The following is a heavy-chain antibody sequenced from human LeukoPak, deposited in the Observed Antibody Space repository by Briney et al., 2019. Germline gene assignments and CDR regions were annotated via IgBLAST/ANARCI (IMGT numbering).Heavy chain of an antibody. Sequence: SETLSLTCAVYGGSFSGYYWSWIRQPPGKGLEWIGEINHSGSTNYNPSLKSRVTISVDTSKNQFSLKLSSVTAADTAVYYCARSCSTITIFGVVTLGPTCYGMDVWGQGTTVTVSS. V-gene: IGHV4-34*01. CDR1: GGSFSGYY. CDR3: ARSCSTITIFGVVTLGPTCYGMDV. D-gene: IGHD3-3*01. J-gene: IGHJ6*02. CDR2: INHSGST.